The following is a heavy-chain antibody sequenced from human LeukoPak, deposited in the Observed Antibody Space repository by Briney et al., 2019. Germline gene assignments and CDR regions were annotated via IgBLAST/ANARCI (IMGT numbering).Heavy chain of an antibody. J-gene: IGHJ5*02. CDR3: ASLGCSSGWYGRFDP. CDR2: IYYSGST. Sequence: SETLSLTCTVSGGSISSYYWSWIRQPPGEGLEWIGYIYYSGSTNYNPSLKSRVTISVDTSKNQFSLKLSSVTAADTAVYYCASLGCSSGWYGRFDPWGQGTLVTVSS. D-gene: IGHD6-19*01. V-gene: IGHV4-59*01. CDR1: GGSISSYY.